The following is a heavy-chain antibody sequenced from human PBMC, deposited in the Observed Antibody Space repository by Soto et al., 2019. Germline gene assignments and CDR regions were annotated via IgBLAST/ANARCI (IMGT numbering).Heavy chain of an antibody. D-gene: IGHD6-25*01. CDR3: AKDREATATYYYYGMDV. CDR2: ISYDGSNK. V-gene: IGHV3-30*18. Sequence: GGSLRLSCAASGFTFSSYGMHWVRQAPGKGLEWVAVISYDGSNKYYADSVKGRFTISRDNSKNTLYLQMNSLRAEDTAVYYCAKDREATATYYYYGMDVWGQGTTVTVSS. CDR1: GFTFSSYG. J-gene: IGHJ6*02.